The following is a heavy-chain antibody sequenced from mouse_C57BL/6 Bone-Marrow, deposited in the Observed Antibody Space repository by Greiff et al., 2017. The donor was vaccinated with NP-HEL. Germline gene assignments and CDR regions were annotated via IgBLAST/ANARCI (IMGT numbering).Heavy chain of an antibody. CDR2: IYPGSGST. CDR1: GYTFTSYW. V-gene: IGHV1-55*01. CDR3: VALWLPFDY. J-gene: IGHJ2*01. Sequence: VKLQESGAELVKPGASVKMSCKASGYTFTSYWITWVKQRPGQGLEWIGDIYPGSGSTNYNEKFKSKATLTVDTSSSTAYMQLSSLTSEDSAVYYCVALWLPFDYWGQGTTLTVSS. D-gene: IGHD2-2*01.